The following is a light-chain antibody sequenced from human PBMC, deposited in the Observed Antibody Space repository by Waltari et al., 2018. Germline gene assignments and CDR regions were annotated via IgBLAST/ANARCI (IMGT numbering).Light chain of an antibody. V-gene: IGKV1-39*01. CDR2: RAS. Sequence: DIQMTQSPSSLSASIGDRVTITCRASANINSYLNWYQQKPGKAPKLLIYRASTLQPGVPSSFSVSGSGADYTFTITSLQSEDIATYYCQHGYGSPYSFGQGTKVEIK. J-gene: IGKJ2*03. CDR1: ANINSY. CDR3: QHGYGSPYS.